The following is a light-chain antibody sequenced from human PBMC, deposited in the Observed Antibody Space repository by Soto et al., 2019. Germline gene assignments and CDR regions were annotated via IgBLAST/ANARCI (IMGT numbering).Light chain of an antibody. CDR3: SSYTSSTPSLV. CDR1: SSDVGGYNY. Sequence: QSVLTQPASVSGSPGQSITISCTGTSSDVGGYNYVSWYQQHPGKAPKLMIYDVSNRPSGVSNRFSGSKSGNTASLTISGLQAEDEADYYCSSYTSSTPSLVFGGGTKLTVL. V-gene: IGLV2-14*01. CDR2: DVS. J-gene: IGLJ2*01.